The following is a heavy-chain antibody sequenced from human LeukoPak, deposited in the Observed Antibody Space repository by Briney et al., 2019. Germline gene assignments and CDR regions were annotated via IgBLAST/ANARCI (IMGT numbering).Heavy chain of an antibody. J-gene: IGHJ4*02. D-gene: IGHD6-19*01. Sequence: GGSLRLSCAAPGFIFDNYAIHWVRQAPGKGLEWVSLISGDGGSTFYADSVRGRFTISRDNTRKSLSLQMSSLRSEDTALYYCARESETSGWYDYWGQGTLVTASS. CDR3: ARESETSGWYDY. CDR2: ISGDGGST. CDR1: GFIFDNYA. V-gene: IGHV3-43*02.